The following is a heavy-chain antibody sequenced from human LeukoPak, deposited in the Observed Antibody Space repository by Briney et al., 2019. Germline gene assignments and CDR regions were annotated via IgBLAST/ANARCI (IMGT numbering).Heavy chain of an antibody. CDR1: GFTFSSYG. V-gene: IGHV3-30*18. CDR2: ISYDGSNK. D-gene: IGHD6-6*01. Sequence: GGSLRLSCAASGFTFSSYGMHWVRQAPGKGLEWVAGISYDGSNKYYADSVKGRFTISRDNSKNTLYLQMKSLRAEDTAVYYCAKDRANSSSLAEDYWGQGTLVTVSS. CDR3: AKDRANSSSLAEDY. J-gene: IGHJ4*02.